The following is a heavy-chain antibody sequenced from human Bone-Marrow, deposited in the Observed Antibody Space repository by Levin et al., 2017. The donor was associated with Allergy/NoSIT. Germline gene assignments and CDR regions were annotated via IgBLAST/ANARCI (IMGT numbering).Heavy chain of an antibody. J-gene: IGHJ6*02. CDR3: VKDKAWSGSGHFYYGMEG. CDR2: INWNSDRT. D-gene: IGHD3-10*01. V-gene: IGHV3-9*01. Sequence: PGGSLRLSCAASGFSFYDYTMQWVRQAPGKGLEWVSGINWNSDRTTYADSVKGRFSISRDNAKNTLDLQMNRLRGEDTALYYCVKDKAWSGSGHFYYGMEGWGQGTTVTVSS. CDR1: GFSFYDYT.